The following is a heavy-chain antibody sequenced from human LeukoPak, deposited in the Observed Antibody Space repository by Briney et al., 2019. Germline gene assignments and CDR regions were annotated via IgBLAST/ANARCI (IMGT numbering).Heavy chain of an antibody. Sequence: SETLSLTCTVSSGSISTYYWSWIRQPPGKGLEWIGYINYSGSTDYNPSLKSRVTISVDTSKNQFSLKLTSVTAAGTAVYYCARDGAVAGGGRWFDPWGQGTLVTVSS. CDR1: SGSISTYY. CDR2: INYSGST. CDR3: ARDGAVAGGGRWFDP. V-gene: IGHV4-59*01. D-gene: IGHD6-19*01. J-gene: IGHJ5*02.